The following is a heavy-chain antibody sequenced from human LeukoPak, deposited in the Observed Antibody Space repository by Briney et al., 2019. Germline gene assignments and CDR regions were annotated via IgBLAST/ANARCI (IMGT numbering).Heavy chain of an antibody. V-gene: IGHV4-39*01. D-gene: IGHD3-22*01. J-gene: IGHJ5*02. CDR3: ARHPGLSYFDP. CDR2: IYYSGST. CDR1: GGSISSSSYY. Sequence: SETLSLIRTVSGGSISSSSYYWGWIRQPPGKGLEWIGSIYYSGSTYYNPSLKSRVTISVDTSKNQFSLKLISVTAADTAVYYCARHPGLSYFDPWGQGTLVTVSS.